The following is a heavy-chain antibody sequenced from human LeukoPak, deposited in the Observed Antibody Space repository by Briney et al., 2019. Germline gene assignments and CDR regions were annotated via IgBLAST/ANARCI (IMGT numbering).Heavy chain of an antibody. CDR2: IYYSGST. J-gene: IGHJ6*02. D-gene: IGHD6-19*01. CDR1: GGSISSSSYY. V-gene: IGHV4-39*01. CDR3: GAGTDHYYYYYGMDV. Sequence: KTSETLSLTCTVSGGSISSSSYYWGWIRQPPGKGLEWIGSIYYSGSTYYNPSLKSRVTISVDTSKIQFSLKLSSVTAADTAVYYCGAGTDHYYYYYGMDVWGQGTTVTVSS.